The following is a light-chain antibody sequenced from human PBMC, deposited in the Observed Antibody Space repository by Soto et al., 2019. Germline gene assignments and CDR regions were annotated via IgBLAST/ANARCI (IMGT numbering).Light chain of an antibody. V-gene: IGKV3-20*01. CDR3: QQYGRSAFT. CDR1: QSVSSNN. J-gene: IGKJ3*01. Sequence: EIVLTQSPGTLSLSPGERATLSCRASQSVSSNNLAWYQQRPGQAPRVVIYGASTRATGIPERLSGSGSGTDFTLTISRLEPEDFAVYYCQQYGRSAFTFGPGTKVDIK. CDR2: GAS.